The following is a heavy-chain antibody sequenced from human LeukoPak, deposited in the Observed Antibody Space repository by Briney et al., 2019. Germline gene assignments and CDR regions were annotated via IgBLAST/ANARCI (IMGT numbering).Heavy chain of an antibody. Sequence: AGGSLRLSCAASGFAFSRSWMTWIRQAPGKGLEWVSVIYTGGNSYYAGSVQGRFIISRDISKNTLYLQMNSLRAEDSALYYCARGGRGSAAVVAPRSFDIWGQGTMVTVSS. CDR3: ARGGRGSAAVVAPRSFDI. J-gene: IGHJ3*02. V-gene: IGHV3-53*01. CDR1: GFAFSRSW. CDR2: IYTGGNS. D-gene: IGHD3-22*01.